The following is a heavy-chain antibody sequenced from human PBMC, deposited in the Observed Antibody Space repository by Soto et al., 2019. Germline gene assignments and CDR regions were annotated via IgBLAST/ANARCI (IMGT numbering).Heavy chain of an antibody. D-gene: IGHD3-10*01. V-gene: IGHV4-38-2*02. CDR3: ARDRGIRKWRINY. CDR1: GYPISSGFY. Sequence: PSETLSLTCAISGYPISSGFYWGWIRQSPGKGLEWIGNVYRSGNAYYNPSLRIQVTISMHTSKNVVSLRLTAVTAADTAVYYGARDRGIRKWRINYWGQGTRVTVSS. J-gene: IGHJ4*02. CDR2: VYRSGNA.